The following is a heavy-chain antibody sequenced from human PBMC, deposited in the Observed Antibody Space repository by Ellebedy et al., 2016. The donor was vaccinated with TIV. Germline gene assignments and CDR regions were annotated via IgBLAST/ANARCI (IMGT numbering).Heavy chain of an antibody. V-gene: IGHV4-34*01. Sequence: SETLSLTCAVSGGSFSAYYWTWIRQPPGSGLEWIGEFSLSEGTHYNPSLRGRVTITLDTSKNQFSLKLSSVTAADTAVYYCARREGYLTPDWGQGTLVTVSS. D-gene: IGHD6-13*01. CDR1: GGSFSAYY. CDR3: ARREGYLTPD. CDR2: FSLSEGT. J-gene: IGHJ4*02.